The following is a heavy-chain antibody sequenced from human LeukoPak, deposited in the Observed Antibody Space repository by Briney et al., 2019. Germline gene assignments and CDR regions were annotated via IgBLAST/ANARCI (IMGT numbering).Heavy chain of an antibody. D-gene: IGHD5-12*01. V-gene: IGHV3-9*01. J-gene: IGHJ5*02. CDR1: GFPFDVYG. CDR3: VKDDYSHGVWFRFDP. CDR2: IRWNSGSM. Sequence: GGSLRLSCAPSGFPFDVYGMHWVPDAPGEGLECVSGIRWNSGSMGYADYVKGRFTSSRDNAKNSLYLQMNSLRPEDTALYYCVKDDYSHGVWFRFDPWGQGTLVSVSS.